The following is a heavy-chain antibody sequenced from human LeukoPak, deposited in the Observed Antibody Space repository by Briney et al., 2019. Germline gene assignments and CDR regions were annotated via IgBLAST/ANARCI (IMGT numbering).Heavy chain of an antibody. D-gene: IGHD6-13*01. V-gene: IGHV1-69*01. CDR3: ARDVGTGIAAPATFDY. CDR1: GGTFSSYA. J-gene: IGHJ4*02. Sequence: SVKVSCKASGGTFSSYAISWVRQAPGQGLEWMGGIIPIFGTANYAQKFQGRVTITADESTSTAYMELSSLRSEDTAVYYCARDVGTGIAAPATFDYWGQGTLVTVSS. CDR2: IIPIFGTA.